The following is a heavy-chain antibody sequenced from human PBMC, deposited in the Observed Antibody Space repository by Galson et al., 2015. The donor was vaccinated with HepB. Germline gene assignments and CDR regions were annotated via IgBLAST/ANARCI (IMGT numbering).Heavy chain of an antibody. CDR2: IRSKANSYAT. CDR3: TRQGPRAKNYYGMDV. CDR1: GFTFSGSA. V-gene: IGHV3-73*01. J-gene: IGHJ6*02. Sequence: SLRLSCAASGFTFSGSAMHWVRQASGKGLEWVGRIRSKANSYATAYAASVKGRFTISRDDSKNTAYLQMNSLKTEDTAVYYCTRQGPRAKNYYGMDVWGQGTTVTVSS.